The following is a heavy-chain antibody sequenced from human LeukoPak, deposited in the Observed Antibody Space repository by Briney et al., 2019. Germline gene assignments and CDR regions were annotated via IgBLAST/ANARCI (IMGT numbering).Heavy chain of an antibody. V-gene: IGHV3-30*18. CDR1: GFTFSSYG. D-gene: IGHD1-26*01. Sequence: SGGSLRLSCAASGFTFSSYGMHWVRQAPGKGLEWVAVISYDGSNKYYADSVKGRFTISRDNSKNTLYLQMNSLRAEHTAVYYCSKETVGRSPGGWFDPWGQGTLVTVSS. CDR3: SKETVGRSPGGWFDP. CDR2: ISYDGSNK. J-gene: IGHJ5*02.